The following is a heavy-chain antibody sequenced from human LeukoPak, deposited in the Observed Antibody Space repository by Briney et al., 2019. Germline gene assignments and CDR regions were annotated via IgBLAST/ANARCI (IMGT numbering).Heavy chain of an antibody. J-gene: IGHJ3*02. CDR3: ARGRPLDAFDI. V-gene: IGHV4-31*03. CDR2: IYYSGST. CDR1: GGSISSGGYY. Sequence: SQTLSLTCTVSGGSISSGGYYWSWIRQHPGKGLEWIGYIYYSGSTYYNPSLKSRVTISVDMSKNQFSLKLSSVTAADTAVYYCARGRPLDAFDIWGQGTLVTVSS.